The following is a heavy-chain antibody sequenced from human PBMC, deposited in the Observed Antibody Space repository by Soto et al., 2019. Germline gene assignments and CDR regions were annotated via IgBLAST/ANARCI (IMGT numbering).Heavy chain of an antibody. J-gene: IGHJ4*02. CDR1: GFTFSDHY. CDR3: ARGGYYYGSGSYYPFDY. CDR2: TRNKANSYTT. Sequence: GGSLRLSCAASGFTFSDHYMDWVRQAPGKGLEWVGRTRNKANSYTTEYAASVKGRFTISRDDSKNSLYLQMNSLKTEDTAVYYCARGGYYYGSGSYYPFDYWGQGTLGTVSS. D-gene: IGHD3-10*01. V-gene: IGHV3-72*01.